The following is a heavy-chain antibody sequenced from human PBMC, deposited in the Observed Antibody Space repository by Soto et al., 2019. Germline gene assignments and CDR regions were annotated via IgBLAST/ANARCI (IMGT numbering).Heavy chain of an antibody. J-gene: IGHJ6*02. CDR1: GFTFSSYA. V-gene: IGHV3-23*01. D-gene: IGHD4-17*01. Sequence: GGSLILSCAASGFTFSSYAMSWVRQAPGKGLEWVSAISGSGGSTYYADSVKGRFTISRDNSKNTLYLQMNSLRAEDTAVYYCASNYDYGDYTDYYGMDVWGQGTTVTVSS. CDR3: ASNYDYGDYTDYYGMDV. CDR2: ISGSGGST.